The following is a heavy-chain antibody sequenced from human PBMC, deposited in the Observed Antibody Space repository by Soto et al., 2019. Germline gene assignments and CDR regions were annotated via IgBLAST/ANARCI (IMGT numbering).Heavy chain of an antibody. CDR2: IYYSGST. CDR1: GGSISSYY. CDR3: ARAKGSSSWYVI. V-gene: IGHV4-59*01. D-gene: IGHD6-13*01. J-gene: IGHJ4*02. Sequence: PSETLSLTCTVSGGSISSYYWSWIRQPPGKGLEWIGYIYYSGSTNYNPSLKSRVTISVDTSKNQFSLKLSSVTAADTAVYYCARAKGSSSWYVIWGQGTLVTVPQ.